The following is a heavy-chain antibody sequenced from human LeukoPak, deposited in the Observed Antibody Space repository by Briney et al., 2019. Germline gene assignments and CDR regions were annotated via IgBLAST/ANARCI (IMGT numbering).Heavy chain of an antibody. D-gene: IGHD2-2*01. CDR2: IIPILGIA. J-gene: IGHJ4*02. Sequence: SVKVSCKASEYTFTSYYIHWVRQAPGQGLEWMGRIIPILGIANYAQKFQGRVTITADKSTSTAYMELSSLRSEDTAVYYCASCSSTSCYDYWGQGTLVTVSS. V-gene: IGHV1-69*02. CDR1: EYTFTSYY. CDR3: ASCSSTSCYDY.